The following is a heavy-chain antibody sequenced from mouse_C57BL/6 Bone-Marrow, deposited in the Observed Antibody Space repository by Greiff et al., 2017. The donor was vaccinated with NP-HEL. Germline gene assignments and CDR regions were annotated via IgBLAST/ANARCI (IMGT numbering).Heavy chain of an antibody. Sequence: EVQGVESGGDLVKPGGSLKFSCAASGFTFSSYGMSWVRQTPDKRLEWVATISSGGSYTYYPDSVKGRFTISRDNAKNTLYLQMSSLKSEDTAMYYCARHYYSNYFDYWGQGTTLTVSS. CDR3: ARHYYSNYFDY. CDR2: ISSGGSYT. CDR1: GFTFSSYG. D-gene: IGHD2-5*01. J-gene: IGHJ2*01. V-gene: IGHV5-6*01.